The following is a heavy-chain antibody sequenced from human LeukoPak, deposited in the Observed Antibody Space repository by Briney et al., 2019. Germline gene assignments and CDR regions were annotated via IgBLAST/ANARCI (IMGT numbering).Heavy chain of an antibody. J-gene: IGHJ4*02. CDR2: ISSGGSTI. CDR1: GFTFSLYE. CDR3: ARVENSATRGFYFDY. V-gene: IGHV3-48*03. Sequence: GGSLRLSCVASGFTFSLYEMNWVRQAPGKGPEWVSYISSGGSTIYYADSVKGRFSISRDNAKNSLNLQMNSLRAEDTAFYYCARVENSATRGFYFDYWGQGALVTVSS. D-gene: IGHD5-12*01.